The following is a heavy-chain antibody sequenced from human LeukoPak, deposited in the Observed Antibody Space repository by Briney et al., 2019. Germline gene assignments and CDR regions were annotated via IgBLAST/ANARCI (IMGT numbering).Heavy chain of an antibody. V-gene: IGHV4-61*02. J-gene: IGHJ3*02. Sequence: PSETLSLTCIVSGGSISSGSYYWSWIRQPAGKGLEWIGRIYTSGSTNYNPSLKSRVTISVDTSKNQFSLKLSSVTAADTAVYYCARDRRYCSSTSCGILLFDAESHDAFDIWGQGTMVTVSS. D-gene: IGHD2-2*01. CDR3: ARDRRYCSSTSCGILLFDAESHDAFDI. CDR1: GGSISSGSYY. CDR2: IYTSGST.